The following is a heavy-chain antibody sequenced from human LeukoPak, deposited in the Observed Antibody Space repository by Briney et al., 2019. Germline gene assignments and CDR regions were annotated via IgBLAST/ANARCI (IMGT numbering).Heavy chain of an antibody. CDR3: ARAPPTVTKHGMDV. V-gene: IGHV3-53*01. CDR1: GITVSVNY. D-gene: IGHD4-17*01. CDR2: IYSGENT. J-gene: IGHJ6*02. Sequence: GGSLRLSCAASGITVSVNYMSWVRQAPGKGLEWVSVIYSGENTYYADSVKGRFTIPRDNSKNTPYLQMNSLRAEDTAVYYCARAPPTVTKHGMDVWGQGTTVTVS.